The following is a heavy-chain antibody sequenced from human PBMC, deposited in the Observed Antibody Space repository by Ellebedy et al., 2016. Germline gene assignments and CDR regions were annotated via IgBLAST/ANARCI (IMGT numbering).Heavy chain of an antibody. V-gene: IGHV3-23*01. CDR1: GFTFDDYA. D-gene: IGHD6-19*01. J-gene: IGHJ4*02. Sequence: GESLKISXAASGFTFDDYAMHWVRQAPGKGLEWVSAISGSGGSTYYADSVKGRFTISRDNSKNTLYLQMNSLRAEDTAVYYCASALGYSSGWYFDYWGQGTLVTVSS. CDR3: ASALGYSSGWYFDY. CDR2: ISGSGGST.